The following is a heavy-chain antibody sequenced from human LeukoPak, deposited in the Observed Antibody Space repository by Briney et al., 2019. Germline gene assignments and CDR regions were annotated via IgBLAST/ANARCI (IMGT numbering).Heavy chain of an antibody. D-gene: IGHD2-2*01. J-gene: IGHJ6*02. V-gene: IGHV4-31*03. CDR1: GGSISSGGYY. CDR2: IYYSGST. Sequence: SQTLSLTCTVSGGSISSGGYYWSWIRQHPGKGLEWIGYIYYSGSTYYNPSLKSRVTISVDMSKNQFSLKLSSVTAADTAVYYCARESAAIKGMDVWGQGTTVTVSS. CDR3: ARESAAIKGMDV.